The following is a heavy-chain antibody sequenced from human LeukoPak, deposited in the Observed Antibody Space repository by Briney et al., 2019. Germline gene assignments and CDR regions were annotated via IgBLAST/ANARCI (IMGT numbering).Heavy chain of an antibody. CDR3: AKDEGYSSDLYYFDY. Sequence: GGSLRLSCAASGFTFSSYAMSRVRQGPGRGLEWVSVISGSGDGTDYADSVKGRFAISRDNSKNTLYLQMNSLRADDTAVYYCAKDEGYSSDLYYFDYWGQGTLVTVSS. CDR2: ISGSGDGT. V-gene: IGHV3-23*01. CDR1: GFTFSSYA. J-gene: IGHJ4*02. D-gene: IGHD6-19*01.